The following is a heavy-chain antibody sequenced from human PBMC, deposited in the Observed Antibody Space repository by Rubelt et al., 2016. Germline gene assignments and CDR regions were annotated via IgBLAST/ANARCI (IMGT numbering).Heavy chain of an antibody. CDR1: GFTFSTNW. Sequence: EVQLVESGGGLVQPGGSLRLSCAASGFTFSTNWMSRVRQAPGKGLEWVANIKKDGSEKYYVDSVMGRFTISSDNAKNFLYLQMNSLRVEDTAVYYCAGSGGDGYNFVRRVRYFQHWGQGTLVTVSS. J-gene: IGHJ1*01. V-gene: IGHV3-7*03. CDR2: IKKDGSEK. CDR3: AGSGGDGYNFVRRVRYFQH. D-gene: IGHD5-24*01.